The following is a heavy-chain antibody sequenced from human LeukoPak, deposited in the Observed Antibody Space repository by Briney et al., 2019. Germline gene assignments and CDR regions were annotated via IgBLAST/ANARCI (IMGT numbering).Heavy chain of an antibody. CDR3: AREEDFWSGRAFSPDH. V-gene: IGHV3-23*01. J-gene: IGHJ4*02. CDR1: GFTCSNYD. Sequence: GGSLRFYCAASGFTCSNYDMSWVRQAPGMGLDWVSAIGGSGGSTDYADSVKGRFTISRANWKSTLYLKMNSLRAEDTAFYYCAREEDFWSGRAFSPDHWGQGTLVSVSS. CDR2: IGGSGGST. D-gene: IGHD3-3*01.